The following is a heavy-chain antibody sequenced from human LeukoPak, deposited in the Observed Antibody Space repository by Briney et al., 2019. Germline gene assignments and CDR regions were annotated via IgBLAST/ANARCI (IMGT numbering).Heavy chain of an antibody. V-gene: IGHV4-34*01. Sequence: PSETQSLTCAVYGGSFSGYYWSWIRQPPGRGLEWIGEINHSGSTNYNPSLKSRVTISVDTSKNQFSLKLSSVTAADTAVYYCARGGRDFWSGYLDYYYYYMDVWGKGTTVTVSS. CDR1: GGSFSGYY. J-gene: IGHJ6*03. CDR3: ARGGRDFWSGYLDYYYYYMDV. D-gene: IGHD3-3*01. CDR2: INHSGST.